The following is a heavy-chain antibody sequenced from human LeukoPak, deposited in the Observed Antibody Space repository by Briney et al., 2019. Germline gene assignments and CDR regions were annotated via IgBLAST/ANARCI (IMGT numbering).Heavy chain of an antibody. CDR3: AREVGREGHFDY. Sequence: GGSLRLSRAASGSAFSSYSMNWVRQAPGKGLEWVSSISSSSSYIYYADSVKGRFTISRDNAKNSLYLQMNSLRAEDTAVYYCAREVGREGHFDYWGQGTLVTVSS. CDR1: GSAFSSYS. J-gene: IGHJ4*02. V-gene: IGHV3-21*01. CDR2: ISSSSSYI. D-gene: IGHD2-15*01.